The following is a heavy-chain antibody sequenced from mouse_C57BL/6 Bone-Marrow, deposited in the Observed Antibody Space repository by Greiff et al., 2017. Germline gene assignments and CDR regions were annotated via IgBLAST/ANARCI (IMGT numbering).Heavy chain of an antibody. V-gene: IGHV1-19*01. D-gene: IGHD2-3*01. CDR2: INPYNGGT. CDR3: ARKEIYDGHYYAMDY. J-gene: IGHJ4*01. Sequence: EVKLMESGPVLVKPGASVKMSCKASGYTFTDYYMNWVKQSHGKSLEWIGVINPYNGGTSYNQKFKGKATLTVDKSSSTAYMELNSLTSEDSAVYYCARKEIYDGHYYAMDYWGQGTSVTVSS. CDR1: GYTFTDYY.